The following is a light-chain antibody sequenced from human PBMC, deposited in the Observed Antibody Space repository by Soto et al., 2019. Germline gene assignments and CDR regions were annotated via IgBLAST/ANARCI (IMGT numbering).Light chain of an antibody. Sequence: EIVLTQSPATLSLSPGERATLFCRASQSVSSYFAWYQQKPGQAPRLLIYDASNRATGIPARFSGSGSGTDFTLTISSLEPEDFAVYYCQQRSNWPPLTFGGGTKVDIK. CDR3: QQRSNWPPLT. CDR2: DAS. J-gene: IGKJ4*01. CDR1: QSVSSY. V-gene: IGKV3-11*01.